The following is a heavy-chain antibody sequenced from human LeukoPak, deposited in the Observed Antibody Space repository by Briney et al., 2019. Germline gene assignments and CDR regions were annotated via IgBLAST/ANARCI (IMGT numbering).Heavy chain of an antibody. Sequence: SETLSLTCSVSDGSINSYYWNWIRRPPGKGLEWIGYIYYNGNTNYSPSLKSRVTMSVDTSKNLFSLKVSSVTAADTAVYYCASTPPITIFGVAPHYFDYWGQGTLVTVSS. CDR2: IYYNGNT. CDR3: ASTPPITIFGVAPHYFDY. D-gene: IGHD3-3*01. V-gene: IGHV4-59*01. J-gene: IGHJ4*02. CDR1: DGSINSYY.